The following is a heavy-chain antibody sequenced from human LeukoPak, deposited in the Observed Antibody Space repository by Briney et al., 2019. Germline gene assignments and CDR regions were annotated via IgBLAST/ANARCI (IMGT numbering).Heavy chain of an antibody. CDR2: IYYSGST. Sequence: SETLSLTCTVSGGSISSYYWSWLRQPPGKGLEWLGYIYYSGSTHYNPSLKSRVTISVDTSKNQFSLRLSSVTAADTAVYYCARPYLRGTVVNNWFDPWGQGTLVTVSS. CDR3: ARPYLRGTVVNNWFDP. D-gene: IGHD4-23*01. V-gene: IGHV4-59*08. J-gene: IGHJ5*02. CDR1: GGSISSYY.